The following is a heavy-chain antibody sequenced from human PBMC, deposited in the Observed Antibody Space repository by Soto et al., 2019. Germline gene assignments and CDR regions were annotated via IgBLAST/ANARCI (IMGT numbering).Heavy chain of an antibody. V-gene: IGHV4-59*01. J-gene: IGHJ5*02. Sequence: PSEALSLTCSVSGGSIISYYWSWVRQAPGKGLEWIGYSSNSGSTNYNPSLKNRVTISADTSKNQSSLKLSSVTAADTAVYYCAGSDYPNWFDPWGQGTLVTVSS. CDR3: AGSDYPNWFDP. CDR2: SSNSGST. CDR1: GGSIISYY. D-gene: IGHD4-17*01.